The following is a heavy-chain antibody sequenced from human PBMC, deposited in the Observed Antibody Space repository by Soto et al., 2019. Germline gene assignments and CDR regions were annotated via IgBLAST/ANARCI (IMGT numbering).Heavy chain of an antibody. J-gene: IGHJ5*02. CDR3: ARSISGFGAKNWFDP. CDR1: GGSMTSYY. Sequence: SETLSLTCTVSGGSMTSYYWTWLRQPPGKGLEWIGYIYYTGRTSYDPSLTSRVTISIDTSKNQFSLKLSSVTAADTAVYYCARSISGFGAKNWFDPWGQGTLVTVSS. CDR2: IYYTGRT. V-gene: IGHV4-59*01. D-gene: IGHD3-16*01.